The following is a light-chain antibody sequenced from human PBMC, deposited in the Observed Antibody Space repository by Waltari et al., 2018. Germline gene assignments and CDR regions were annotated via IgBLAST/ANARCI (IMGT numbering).Light chain of an antibody. V-gene: IGKV4-1*01. Sequence: DIVMTQSPDSLPVSLGERATITCKSDQSVSYSSNNKNYLAWYRQKPGQLPQLLISWASTREFGVPDRFSGSGSGTDFTLTISSLQAEDVAVYYCQQYYAVPPTFGPGTKVEIK. CDR2: WAS. J-gene: IGKJ1*01. CDR1: QSVSYSSNNKNY. CDR3: QQYYAVPPT.